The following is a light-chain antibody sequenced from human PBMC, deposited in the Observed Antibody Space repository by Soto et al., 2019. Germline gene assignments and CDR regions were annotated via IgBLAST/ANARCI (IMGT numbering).Light chain of an antibody. CDR2: GAS. CDR3: QQRSKLPRT. J-gene: IGKJ4*01. V-gene: IGKV3-11*01. Sequence: EITLTQSPGTLSLSPGERATLSCRASQSVSVYLAWYQQKAGQPPRVLIYGASNRATDIPARFSGSGSGTDFTLTISRLEPEDSAVYYCQQRSKLPRTFGGGTRVEIK. CDR1: QSVSVY.